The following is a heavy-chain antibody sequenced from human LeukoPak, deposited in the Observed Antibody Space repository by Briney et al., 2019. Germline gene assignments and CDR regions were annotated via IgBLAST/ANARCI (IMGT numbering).Heavy chain of an antibody. CDR2: INPNSGGT. CDR3: ARVEVVGFGELYSYMDV. V-gene: IGHV1-2*02. D-gene: IGHD3-10*01. CDR1: GYTFTGYY. J-gene: IGHJ6*03. Sequence: ASVKVSCKASGYTFTGYYMHWVRQAPGQGLKWMGWINPNSGGTNYAQKFQGRVTMTRDTSISTAYMELSRLRSDDTAVYYCARVEVVGFGELYSYMDVWGKGTTVTISS.